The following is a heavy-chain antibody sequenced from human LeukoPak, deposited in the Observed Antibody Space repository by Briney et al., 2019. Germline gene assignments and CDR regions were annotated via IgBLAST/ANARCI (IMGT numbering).Heavy chain of an antibody. V-gene: IGHV3-48*01. Sequence: GGSLRLSRAASGFTFSSYSMNWVRQAPGKGLEWVSYISSSSSTIYYADSVKGRFTISRDNAKNSLYLQMNSLRAEDTAVYYCARPFYGSGKHWGQGTLVTVSS. CDR1: GFTFSSYS. CDR2: ISSSSSTI. J-gene: IGHJ4*02. D-gene: IGHD3-10*01. CDR3: ARPFYGSGKH.